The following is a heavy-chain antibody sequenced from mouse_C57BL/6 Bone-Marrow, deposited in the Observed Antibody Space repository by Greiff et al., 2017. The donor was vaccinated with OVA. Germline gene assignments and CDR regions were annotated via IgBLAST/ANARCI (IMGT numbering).Heavy chain of an antibody. V-gene: IGHV5-9*01. D-gene: IGHD1-1*01. CDR2: ISGGGGNT. CDR1: GFTFSSYT. J-gene: IGHJ4*01. CDR3: ARHGGYGSSYVVYAMDY. Sequence: EVMLVESGGGLVKPGGSLKLSCAASGFTFSSYTMSWVRQTPEKRLEWVATISGGGGNTYYPDSVKGRFTISSDNAKNNLYLQMSSLRSEDTALYYCARHGGYGSSYVVYAMDYWGQGTSVTVSS.